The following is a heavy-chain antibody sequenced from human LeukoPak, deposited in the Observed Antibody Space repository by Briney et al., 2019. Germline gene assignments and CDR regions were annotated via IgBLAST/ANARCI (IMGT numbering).Heavy chain of an antibody. CDR3: ARDLPPGKYAETAPPLYYYYYMDV. CDR2: IKQDGSEK. J-gene: IGHJ6*03. CDR1: GFTFSSYW. V-gene: IGHV3-7*01. D-gene: IGHD2-2*01. Sequence: GGSLRLSCAAYGFTFSSYWMSWVRQAPGKGLEWVANIKQDGSEKYYVDSVKGRFTISRDNAKNSLYLQMNSLRAEDTAVYYCARDLPPGKYAETAPPLYYYYYMDVWGKGTTVTVSS.